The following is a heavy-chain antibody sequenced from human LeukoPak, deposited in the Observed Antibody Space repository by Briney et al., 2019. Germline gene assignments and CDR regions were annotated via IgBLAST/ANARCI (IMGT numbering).Heavy chain of an antibody. J-gene: IGHJ4*02. CDR2: ISSSSYI. CDR1: GFTFSSYS. V-gene: IGHV3-21*01. D-gene: IGHD2-15*01. Sequence: PGGSLRLSCAASGFTFSSYSMNWVRQAPGKGLEWVSSISSSSYIYYADSVKGRFTISRDNAKNSLYLQMNSLRAEDTAVYYCARISDCSGGSCYSRNYWGQGTLVTVSS. CDR3: ARISDCSGGSCYSRNY.